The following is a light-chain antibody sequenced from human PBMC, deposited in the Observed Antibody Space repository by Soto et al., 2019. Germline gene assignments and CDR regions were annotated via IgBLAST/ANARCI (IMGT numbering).Light chain of an antibody. CDR1: QSVSNNY. CDR3: QQYSSLWT. Sequence: EIGLTQSPGTLSLSPGERATLSCRTSQSVSNNYLAWYQQKPGQAPRLLIYGASSRATGIPDRFSGSGSGIDCTLSISRLEPEDFAVYYCQQYSSLWTFGQGTKVEIK. V-gene: IGKV3-20*01. CDR2: GAS. J-gene: IGKJ1*01.